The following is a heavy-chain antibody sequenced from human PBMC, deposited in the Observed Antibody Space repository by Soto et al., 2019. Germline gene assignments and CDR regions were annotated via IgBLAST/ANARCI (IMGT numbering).Heavy chain of an antibody. Sequence: QVQLQQWGAGLLRPSETLSLTCAVYGGSFTDYYWSWIRQPPGKGLEWIGEVKHSGYTDHNPSLKSRVAISLDTAKNQFSLKLSSVTAADTAVYYWARGPSPYYYYFYMDVWGKGTTVSVSS. CDR3: ARGPSPYYYYFYMDV. CDR2: VKHSGYT. V-gene: IGHV4-34*01. J-gene: IGHJ6*03. CDR1: GGSFTDYY.